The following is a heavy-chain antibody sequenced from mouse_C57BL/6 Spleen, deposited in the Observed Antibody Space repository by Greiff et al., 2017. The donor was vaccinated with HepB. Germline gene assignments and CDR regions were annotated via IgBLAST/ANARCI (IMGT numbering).Heavy chain of an antibody. CDR2: IDPSDSYT. J-gene: IGHJ4*01. V-gene: IGHV1-59*01. CDR1: GYTFTSYW. CDR3: AREGRRRDAMDY. Sequence: VQLQQPGAELVRPGTSVKLSCKASGYTFTSYWMHWVKQRPGQGLEWIGVIDPSDSYTNYNQKFKGKATLTVDTSSSTAYMQLSSLTSEDSAVYYCAREGRRRDAMDYWGQGTSVTVSS.